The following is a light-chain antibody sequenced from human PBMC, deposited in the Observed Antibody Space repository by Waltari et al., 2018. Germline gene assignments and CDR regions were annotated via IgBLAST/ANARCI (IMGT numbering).Light chain of an antibody. CDR1: QSISTY. CDR3: QQSYTTPSLT. CDR2: AAS. J-gene: IGKJ4*01. Sequence: DIQMTQSPSSLSASVGDTVTVICRASQSISTYSNWYQQKPGKDHKLLIYAASSFQRGVRSRLRVSVRGTEFTLTISSRQPEDFATYYCQQSYTTPSLTFGGGTKVE. V-gene: IGKV1-39*01.